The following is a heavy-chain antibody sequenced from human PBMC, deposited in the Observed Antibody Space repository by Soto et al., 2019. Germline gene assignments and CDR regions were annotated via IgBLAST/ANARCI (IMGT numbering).Heavy chain of an antibody. CDR3: AMAWTATAGWANWFDR. V-gene: IGHV4-31*03. J-gene: IGHJ5*02. D-gene: IGHD6-13*01. CDR1: GGSISGEGYY. CDR2: IHYGGST. Sequence: QVQLQESGPGLVEPSQTLSLTCTVSGGSISGEGYYWSWIRQYSGRGLEWIGYIHYGGSTYYNPYLKSRVIISVDKSKTQFFLNLSSVTAADTAVYYCAMAWTATAGWANWFDRWGQGTLVTVSS.